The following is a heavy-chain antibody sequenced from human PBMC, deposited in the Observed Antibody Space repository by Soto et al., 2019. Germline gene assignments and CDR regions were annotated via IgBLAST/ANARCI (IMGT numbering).Heavy chain of an antibody. CDR1: GFTFSDYY. Sequence: GSLRLSCAASGFTFSDYYMSWIRQAPGKGLEWVSYISSSGSTIYYADSVKGRFTISRDNAKNSLYLQMNNLRAEDTAVYYCARDFDYYDTSGYYYGLFDYWGQGTLVTVSS. CDR3: ARDFDYYDTSGYYYGLFDY. J-gene: IGHJ4*01. D-gene: IGHD3-22*01. V-gene: IGHV3-11*01. CDR2: ISSSGSTI.